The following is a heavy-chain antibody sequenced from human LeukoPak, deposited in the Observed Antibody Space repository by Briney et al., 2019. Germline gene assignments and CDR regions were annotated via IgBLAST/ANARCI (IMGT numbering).Heavy chain of an antibody. J-gene: IGHJ4*02. Sequence: ASVKVSCKASGYTFTSYGISWVRQTPGQGLEWMGWISAYNGNTNYAQKLQGRVTMTTDTSTSTAYMELRSLRSDDTAVYYYARAGGNYYGSGSSKSPFDYWGQGTLVTVSS. CDR1: GYTFTSYG. CDR2: ISAYNGNT. D-gene: IGHD3-10*01. CDR3: ARAGGNYYGSGSSKSPFDY. V-gene: IGHV1-18*01.